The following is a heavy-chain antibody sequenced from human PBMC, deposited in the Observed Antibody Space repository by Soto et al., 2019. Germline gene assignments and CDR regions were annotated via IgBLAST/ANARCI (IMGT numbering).Heavy chain of an antibody. D-gene: IGHD2-2*02. V-gene: IGHV4-30-2*01. Sequence: SETLSLTCAVSGGSISGGGYSWTWIRQPPGKGLEWIGCVYQSGSTYYNPSLKSRVTISSDRPYNQFSLKLSSVTAADTAVYYCASGYIDTINWFDPWGQGTLVTVSS. CDR1: GGSISGGGYS. CDR3: ASGYIDTINWFDP. J-gene: IGHJ5*02. CDR2: VYQSGST.